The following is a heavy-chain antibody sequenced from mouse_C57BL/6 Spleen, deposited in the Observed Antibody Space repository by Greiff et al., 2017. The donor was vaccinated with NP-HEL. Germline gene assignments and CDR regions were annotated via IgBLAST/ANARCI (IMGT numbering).Heavy chain of an antibody. CDR3: ARGEFYDGYPAWFAY. J-gene: IGHJ3*01. CDR1: GYTFTSYW. CDR2: INPSNGGT. V-gene: IGHV1-53*01. D-gene: IGHD2-3*01. Sequence: QVQLQQPGTELVKPGASVKLSCKASGYTFTSYWMHWVKQRPGQGLEWIGNINPSNGGTNYNEKFKCKATLTVDKSSSTAYMQLSSLTSEDSAVYYCARGEFYDGYPAWFAYWGQGTLVTVSA.